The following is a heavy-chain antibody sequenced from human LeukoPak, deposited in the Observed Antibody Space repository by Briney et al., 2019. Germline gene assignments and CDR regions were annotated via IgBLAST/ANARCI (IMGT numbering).Heavy chain of an antibody. CDR3: ARDEGSDYDFWSGQWYYYYYMDV. D-gene: IGHD3-3*01. J-gene: IGHJ6*03. V-gene: IGHV1-18*01. Sequence: GASVKVSCTASGYTFTSYGISWVRQAPGQGLEWMGWISAYNGNTNYAQKLQGRVTMTTDTSTSTAYMELRSLRSDDTAVYYCARDEGSDYDFWSGQWYYYYYMDVWGKGTTVTVSS. CDR2: ISAYNGNT. CDR1: GYTFTSYG.